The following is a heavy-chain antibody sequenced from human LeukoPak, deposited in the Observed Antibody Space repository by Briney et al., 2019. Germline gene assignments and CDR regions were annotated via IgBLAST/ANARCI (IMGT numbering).Heavy chain of an antibody. D-gene: IGHD3-16*01. CDR2: IRYDGSNK. J-gene: IGHJ4*02. CDR1: GFTFSSYG. Sequence: PGGSLRLSCAASGFTFSSYGMHWVRQAPGKGLEWVAFIRYDGSNKYYADSVKGRFTIPRDNSKNTLYLQMNSLRAEDTAVYYCAKVGYDYVWGSPQPYYFDYWGQGTLVTVSS. V-gene: IGHV3-30*02. CDR3: AKVGYDYVWGSPQPYYFDY.